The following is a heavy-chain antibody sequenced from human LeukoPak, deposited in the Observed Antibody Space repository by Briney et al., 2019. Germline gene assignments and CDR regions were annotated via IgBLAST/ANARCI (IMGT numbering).Heavy chain of an antibody. CDR3: AREVYDSSVGGNYYYYYMDV. D-gene: IGHD3-22*01. CDR1: GFTFSSYW. V-gene: IGHV3-7*01. Sequence: GGSLRLSCAASGFTFSSYWMSWVRQAPGKGLEWVANIKQDGSEKYYVDPVKGRFTISRDNAKNSLYLQMNSLRAEDTAVYYCAREVYDSSVGGNYYYYYMDVWGKGTTVTVSS. CDR2: IKQDGSEK. J-gene: IGHJ6*03.